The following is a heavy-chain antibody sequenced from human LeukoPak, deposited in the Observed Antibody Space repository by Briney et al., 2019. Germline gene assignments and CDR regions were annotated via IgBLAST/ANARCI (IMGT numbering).Heavy chain of an antibody. CDR1: GYTFINYG. CDR3: ARELTGSRCRGGSCYFMFGY. CDR2: INTNNGNT. D-gene: IGHD2-15*01. J-gene: IGHJ4*02. V-gene: IGHV1-18*01. Sequence: ASVKVSCKASGYTFINYGISWVRQAPGQGLEWMGWINTNNGNTNYAHNLQGRVTITTDTSTSTAYMELSSLRSDDTAVYFCARELTGSRCRGGSCYFMFGYWGQGTLVTVSS.